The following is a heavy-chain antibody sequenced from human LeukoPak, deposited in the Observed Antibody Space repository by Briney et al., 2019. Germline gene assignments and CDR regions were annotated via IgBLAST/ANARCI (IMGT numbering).Heavy chain of an antibody. D-gene: IGHD5-24*01. CDR2: IYWSVSS. Sequence: SQTLSLTCTVSGGSISSGGYYWSWIRQHPGKGLEWNGYIYWSVSSYSNPSRKVRVTISVDTSKNKFSLYLSPVTAAATAVYYCARDRSVGYNTDAFDIWGQGTMVTVSS. CDR1: GGSISSGGYY. CDR3: ARDRSVGYNTDAFDI. J-gene: IGHJ3*02. V-gene: IGHV4-31*03.